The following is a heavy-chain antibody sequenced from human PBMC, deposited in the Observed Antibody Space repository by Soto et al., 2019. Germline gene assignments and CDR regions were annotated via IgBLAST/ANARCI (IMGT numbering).Heavy chain of an antibody. CDR1: GFTFTSSA. V-gene: IGHV1-58*02. CDR3: AALYSSSWDFQH. D-gene: IGHD6-13*01. Sequence: SVKVSCKASGFTFTSSAMQWVRQARGQRLEWIGWIVVGSGNTNYAQKFQERVTITRDMSTSTAYMELSSLRSEDTAVYYCAALYSSSWDFQHWGQGTQVTVSS. CDR2: IVVGSGNT. J-gene: IGHJ1*01.